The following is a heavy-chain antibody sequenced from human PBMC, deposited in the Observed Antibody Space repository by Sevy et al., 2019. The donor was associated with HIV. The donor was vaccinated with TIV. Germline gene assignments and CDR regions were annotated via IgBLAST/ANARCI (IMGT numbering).Heavy chain of an antibody. D-gene: IGHD1-26*01. CDR1: GITLSDAW. CDR2: INRRTDGGTT. J-gene: IGHJ6*02. Sequence: LGGSLRLSCAASGITLSDAWVIWVRQAPGKGLEWVGHINRRTDGGTTDYAAPVKGRFTVSRDDSKDMVFLHMDSLKTEDTGVYFCATMGQNPQDHYYIYAMDVWGQGTTVTVSS. CDR3: ATMGQNPQDHYYIYAMDV. V-gene: IGHV3-15*01.